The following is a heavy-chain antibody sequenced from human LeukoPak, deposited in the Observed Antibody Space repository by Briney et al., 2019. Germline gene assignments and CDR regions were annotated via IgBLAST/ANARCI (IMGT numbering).Heavy chain of an antibody. CDR2: IYSGGGT. CDR3: ARDSSGPAF. J-gene: IGHJ4*02. V-gene: IGHV3-53*01. D-gene: IGHD6-19*01. CDR1: GFTVSNTY. Sequence: GGSLRLSCAASGFTVSNTYMSWVRQAPGKGLEWVSVIYSGGGTFYSESVKGRFTISRDYSKNTLYLQMNSLRADDTAVYYCARDSSGPAFWGQGTLVTVSS.